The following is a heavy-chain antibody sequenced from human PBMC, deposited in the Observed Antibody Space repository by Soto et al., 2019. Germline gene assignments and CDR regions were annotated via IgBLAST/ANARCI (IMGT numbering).Heavy chain of an antibody. Sequence: GGSLRLSCAASGFTFTTYAMSWVRQAPGKGLEWVSVISGNGDRTYYADSVQGQFTISRDNSKNTLYLQMNSLRAEDTAIYYCAKDRTYSYGSDYWGQGTQVTVPQ. J-gene: IGHJ4*02. D-gene: IGHD5-18*01. CDR3: AKDRTYSYGSDY. CDR1: GFTFTTYA. CDR2: ISGNGDRT. V-gene: IGHV3-23*01.